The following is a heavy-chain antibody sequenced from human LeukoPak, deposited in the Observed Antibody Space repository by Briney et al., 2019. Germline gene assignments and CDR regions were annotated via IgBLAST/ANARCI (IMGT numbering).Heavy chain of an antibody. CDR3: AMSRSGSYYKSYFDS. CDR2: IRYDGSNK. J-gene: IGHJ4*02. Sequence: PGESLRLSCAASGSTFSSYGMHWVRQAPGKGLEWVAFIRYDGSNKYYADSVKGRFTISRDNSKNTLYLQMNSLRAEDTAVYYCAMSRSGSYYKSYFDSWGQGTLVTVSS. D-gene: IGHD3-10*01. CDR1: GSTFSSYG. V-gene: IGHV3-30*02.